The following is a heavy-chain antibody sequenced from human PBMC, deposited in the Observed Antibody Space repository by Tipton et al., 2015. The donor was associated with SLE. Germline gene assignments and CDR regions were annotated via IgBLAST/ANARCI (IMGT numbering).Heavy chain of an antibody. D-gene: IGHD2-2*01. Sequence: QVQLVQSGGGVVQPGRSLRLSCAASGFTFSSYAMHWVRQAPGKGLEWVAVISYDGSNKYYADSVKGRFTISRDNSKNTLYLQMNSLRAEDTAVYYCARDQGGVPATAPTGLWGQGTLVTVSS. CDR1: GFTFSSYA. CDR2: ISYDGSNK. CDR3: ARDQGGVPATAPTGL. V-gene: IGHV3-30*04. J-gene: IGHJ4*02.